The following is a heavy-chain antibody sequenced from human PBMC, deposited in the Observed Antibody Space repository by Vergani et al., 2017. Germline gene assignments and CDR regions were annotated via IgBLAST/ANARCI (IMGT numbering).Heavy chain of an antibody. CDR1: GFSFSDHY. Sequence: QVQLVESGGGLVKPGGSLRLSCAASGFSFSDHYMTWIRQAPGKGLEWVSYISNSGNTIEYADSVKGRFSISRDNAKSSLFLQMDSLRAEDTAVYYCARDRYDSSGYYRDCWGQGTLVTVSS. J-gene: IGHJ4*02. D-gene: IGHD3-22*01. CDR3: ARDRYDSSGYYRDC. CDR2: ISNSGNTI. V-gene: IGHV3-11*01.